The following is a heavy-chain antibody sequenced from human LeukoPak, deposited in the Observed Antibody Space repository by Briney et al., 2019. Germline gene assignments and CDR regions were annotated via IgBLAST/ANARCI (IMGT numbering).Heavy chain of an antibody. CDR2: IYTSGST. D-gene: IGHD2-2*01. J-gene: IGHJ6*03. CDR3: ARGSYCSSTSCYYYYYYMDV. Sequence: SETLSLTCSVSGGSISSYYWSWIRQPAGKGREGIGRIYTSGSTMYNPSLKSRVTMSVDTSNNPFSLKLSSVTAADTAVYYCARGSYCSSTSCYYYYYYMDVWGKGTTVTVSS. CDR1: GGSISSYY. V-gene: IGHV4-4*07.